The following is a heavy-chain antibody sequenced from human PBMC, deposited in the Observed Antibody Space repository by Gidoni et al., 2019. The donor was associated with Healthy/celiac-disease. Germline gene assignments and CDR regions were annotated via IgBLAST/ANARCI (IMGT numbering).Heavy chain of an antibody. CDR3: ANMRYYYGSGSYWAYGMDV. CDR1: GFTFSSYG. CDR2: ISYDGSNT. D-gene: IGHD3-10*01. J-gene: IGHJ6*02. Sequence: QVQLVESGGGVVQPGRSLRLSCAASGFTFSSYGMHWVRQAPGKGLEWVAVISYDGSNTYYADSVKGRFTISRDNSKNTLYLQMNSLRAEDTAVYYCANMRYYYGSGSYWAYGMDVWGQGTTVTVSS. V-gene: IGHV3-30*18.